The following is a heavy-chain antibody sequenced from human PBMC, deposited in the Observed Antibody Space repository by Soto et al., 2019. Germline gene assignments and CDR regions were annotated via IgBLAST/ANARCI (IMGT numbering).Heavy chain of an antibody. CDR1: GFTFSNYF. Sequence: QLVESGGDLVQPGGSLRLSCAASGFTFSNYFMKWVRQAPGKGLEWVANINQDGTEKNYVESVKGRFTISRDNAKNSPYLQMDSLRVEDTAVYYCATYRTVDATRRLDCWGQGTLVTVSS. CDR2: INQDGTEK. CDR3: ATYRTVDATRRLDC. V-gene: IGHV3-7*03. J-gene: IGHJ4*02. D-gene: IGHD4-4*01.